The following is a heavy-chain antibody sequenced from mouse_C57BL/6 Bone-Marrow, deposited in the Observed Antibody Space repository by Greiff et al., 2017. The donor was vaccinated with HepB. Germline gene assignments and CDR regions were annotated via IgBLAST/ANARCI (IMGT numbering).Heavy chain of an antibody. CDR2: IHPNSGST. CDR1: GYTFTSYW. CDR3: TRRGIYDYALYY. J-gene: IGHJ2*01. Sequence: QVQLQQPGAELVKPGASVKLSCKASGYTFTSYWMHWVKQRPGQGLEWIGMIHPNSGSTNYNEKFKSKATLTVDKSSSTAYMQLSSLTSADSAVSSCTRRGIYDYALYYWGQGTTLTVSS. D-gene: IGHD2-4*01. V-gene: IGHV1-64*01.